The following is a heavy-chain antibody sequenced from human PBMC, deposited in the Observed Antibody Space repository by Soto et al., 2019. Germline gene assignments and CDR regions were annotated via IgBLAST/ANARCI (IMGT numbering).Heavy chain of an antibody. D-gene: IGHD1-26*01. CDR2: ISGSGGSK. CDR3: AKRRSYESYFDY. Sequence: GGSLRLSCAASGFTFSSYAMSWVRQAPGKGLEWVSPISGSGGSKYSADSVKGRFTISRDNSNSTQYLQMNSLRTEDTAVDDCAKRRSYESYFDYWGQGTLVTVSS. CDR1: GFTFSSYA. V-gene: IGHV3-23*01. J-gene: IGHJ4*02.